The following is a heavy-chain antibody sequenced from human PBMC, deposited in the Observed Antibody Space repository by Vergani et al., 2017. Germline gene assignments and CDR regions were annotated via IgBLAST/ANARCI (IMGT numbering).Heavy chain of an antibody. D-gene: IGHD6-19*01. CDR3: ARHSTVEWLVKLGWIDR. Sequence: QLQLQESGPGLVKPSATLSLTCSVSGASIRSSNYYWGWIRQPPGKGLEWIASICYSGSTYYNPSLKSRVTISVDTSKNQFSLKLSSVTAADTAVYFCARHSTVEWLVKLGWIDRWGQGILVTVSS. CDR2: ICYSGST. CDR1: GASIRSSNYY. V-gene: IGHV4-39*01. J-gene: IGHJ5*02.